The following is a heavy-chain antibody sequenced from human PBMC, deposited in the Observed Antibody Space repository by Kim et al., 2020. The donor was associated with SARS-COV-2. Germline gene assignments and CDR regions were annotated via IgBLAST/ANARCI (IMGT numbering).Heavy chain of an antibody. CDR2: MNHTVSST. D-gene: IGHD3-3*02. J-gene: IGHJ6*02. CDR3: ARDHTPISIVYGPEGAYGMDV. V-gene: IGHV1-46*01. Sequence: MMNHTVSSTRYAQSFQGRVTMTRDTSTSTVYRELTSLRFEDTAVYYCARDHTPISIVYGPEGAYGMDVWGQGTTVTVSS.